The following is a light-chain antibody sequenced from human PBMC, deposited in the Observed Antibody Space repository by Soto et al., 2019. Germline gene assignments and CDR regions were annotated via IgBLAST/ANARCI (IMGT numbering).Light chain of an antibody. CDR2: AAS. CDR3: QKYNSAPRT. J-gene: IGKJ1*01. Sequence: DIQMTQSPSSLSASVGDRVTITCRARQGISNYLACYQQKPGKVPKLLIYAASTLQSGVPSRFSGSGSGTDFTLPIRSLQPEDVAPYYCQKYNSAPRTFGQGTKVEIK. V-gene: IGKV1-27*01. CDR1: QGISNY.